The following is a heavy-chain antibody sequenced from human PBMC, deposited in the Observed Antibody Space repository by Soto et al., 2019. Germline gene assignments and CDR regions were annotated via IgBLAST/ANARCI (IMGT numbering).Heavy chain of an antibody. V-gene: IGHV3-33*01. D-gene: IGHD5-18*01. J-gene: IGHJ6*01. Sequence: QVQLVESGGGVVQPGRSLRLSCAASGFTFSSYGMHWVRQAPGKGLEWVAVIWYDGSNKYYADSVKGRFTISRDNSKNTLYMQLNSLRAEDTAVYYCEADTAMVKAYYYYGMDVWGQGTTVTVSS. CDR1: GFTFSSYG. CDR3: EADTAMVKAYYYYGMDV. CDR2: IWYDGSNK.